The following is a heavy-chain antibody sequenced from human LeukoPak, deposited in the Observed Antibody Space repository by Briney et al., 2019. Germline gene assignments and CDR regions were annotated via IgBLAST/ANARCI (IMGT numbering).Heavy chain of an antibody. CDR2: IYYSGST. J-gene: IGHJ4*02. CDR3: AGSGYSYGLFSDY. CDR1: GGSISSGGYS. Sequence: SETLFLTCTVSGGSISSGGYSWSWIRQHPGKGLEWIGYIYYSGSTYYNPSLKSRVTISVDTSKNQFSLKLSSVTAADTAVYYCAGSGYSYGLFSDYWGQGTLVTVSS. V-gene: IGHV4-31*03. D-gene: IGHD5-18*01.